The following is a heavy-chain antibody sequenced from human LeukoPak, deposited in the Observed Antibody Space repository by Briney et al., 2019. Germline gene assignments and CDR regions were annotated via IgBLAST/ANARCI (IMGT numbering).Heavy chain of an antibody. CDR2: ILYSGST. V-gene: IGHV4-59*08. CDR3: ARQRFLEWYFDY. D-gene: IGHD3-3*01. J-gene: IGHJ4*02. CDR1: VGPIRGFY. Sequence: KSSDTQSLTCTVSVGPIRGFYWIWMPRPPGKARQWIGSILYSGSTNYNPSLKSRVNISVDTSKNQFSLKLSSVTAADTAVYYCARQRFLEWYFDYWGQGTLVTVSS.